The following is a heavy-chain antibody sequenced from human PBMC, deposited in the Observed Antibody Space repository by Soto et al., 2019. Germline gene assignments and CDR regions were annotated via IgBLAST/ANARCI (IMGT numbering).Heavy chain of an antibody. V-gene: IGHV3-23*01. Sequence: EVQLLESGGGLVQPGGSLRLSCAASGFTFRNYAMSWARRAPGKGLEWVSAISGSGGTTHYADSVKGRFTISRDNSKNMLYLQMNSLRVEDTAVYYCAKDRSSTSCYAFDYWGQGSLVTVSS. CDR3: AKDRSSTSCYAFDY. D-gene: IGHD2-2*01. CDR2: ISGSGGTT. CDR1: GFTFRNYA. J-gene: IGHJ4*02.